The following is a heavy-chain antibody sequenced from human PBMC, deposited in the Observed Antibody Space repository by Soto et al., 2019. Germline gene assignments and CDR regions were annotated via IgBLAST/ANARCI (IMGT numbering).Heavy chain of an antibody. CDR1: GDTFTSYY. J-gene: IGHJ5*02. V-gene: IGHV1-46*01. D-gene: IGHD1-26*01. Sequence: ASVKVSCKAPGDTFTSYYMHWVRQAPGHGLEWMGVINPNGGSTRFAQKFQGRVTMTRDTSTSTVYMELRGLTSEDTAVYYCARSSGRVSGIIIAGPNWFAPWGQGTLVTVSS. CDR2: INPNGGST. CDR3: ARSSGRVSGIIIAGPNWFAP.